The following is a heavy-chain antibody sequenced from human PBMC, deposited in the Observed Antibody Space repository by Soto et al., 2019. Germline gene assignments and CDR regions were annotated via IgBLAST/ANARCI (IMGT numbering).Heavy chain of an antibody. CDR1: GGSVSSGSFY. CDR3: AASSSPGTNYYYAMDV. J-gene: IGHJ6*02. V-gene: IGHV4-61*01. Sequence: SETLSLTCIVSGGSVSSGSFYWSWIRQPPGKGLEWIGYFYDSGSTNYNPSLKSRVTMSVDTSRNQFSLKLSSVTAADTAVYYCAASSSPGTNYYYAMDVWGQGTTVTVSS. CDR2: FYDSGST. D-gene: IGHD1-1*01.